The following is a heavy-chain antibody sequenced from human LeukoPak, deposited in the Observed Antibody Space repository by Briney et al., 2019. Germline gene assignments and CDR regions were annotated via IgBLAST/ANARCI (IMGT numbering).Heavy chain of an antibody. CDR3: ASEHSGNYYRPFDY. V-gene: IGHV3-21*01. D-gene: IGHD1-26*01. J-gene: IGHJ4*02. Sequence: GGSLRLSCAASGFTLSSYSMNWVRQAPGKGLEWVSSISSSSLYIYYADSVKGRFTISRDNAKNSLYLQMNSLRAEDTAVYYCASEHSGNYYRPFDYWGQGTLVTASS. CDR2: ISSSSLYI. CDR1: GFTLSSYS.